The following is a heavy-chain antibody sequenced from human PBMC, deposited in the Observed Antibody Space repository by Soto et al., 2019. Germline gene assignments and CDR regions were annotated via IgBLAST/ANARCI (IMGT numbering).Heavy chain of an antibody. CDR2: IWYDGSNK. D-gene: IGHD6-19*01. Sequence: GGSLRLSCAASGFTFSSYGMHWVRQAPGKGLEWVAVIWYDGSNKYYADSVKGRFTISRDNSKNTLYLQMNSLRAEDTAVYYCARDESSGYYGMDVWGQGTTVTVSS. CDR1: GFTFSSYG. V-gene: IGHV3-33*01. CDR3: ARDESSGYYGMDV. J-gene: IGHJ6*02.